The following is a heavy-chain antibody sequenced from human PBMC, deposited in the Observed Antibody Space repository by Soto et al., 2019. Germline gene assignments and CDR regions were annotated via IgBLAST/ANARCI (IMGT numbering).Heavy chain of an antibody. V-gene: IGHV3-33*01. D-gene: IGHD3-22*01. CDR2: IWYDGSNK. Sequence: GGSLRLSCAASGFTFSSYGMHWVRQAPGKGLEWVAVIWYDGSNKYYADSVKGRFTISRDNSKNTLYLQMNSLRAEDPAVYYCARLRGEKDSSGYYYYYYCMDVWGQGTTVTVSS. J-gene: IGHJ6*02. CDR3: ARLRGEKDSSGYYYYYYCMDV. CDR1: GFTFSSYG.